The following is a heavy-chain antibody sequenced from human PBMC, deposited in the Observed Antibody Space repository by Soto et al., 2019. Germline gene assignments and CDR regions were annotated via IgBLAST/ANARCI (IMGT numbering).Heavy chain of an antibody. CDR1: GFTFSSYA. D-gene: IGHD3-10*01. CDR3: AKTSQGIDYYGSGSYYYY. J-gene: IGHJ4*02. V-gene: IGHV3-23*01. CDR2: ISGSGGST. Sequence: GGSLRLSCAASGFTFSSYAMSWVRQAPGKGLEWVSAISGSGGSTYYADSVKGRFTISRDNSKNTLYLQMNSLRAEDTAVYYCAKTSQGIDYYGSGSYYYYWGQGTLVTVSS.